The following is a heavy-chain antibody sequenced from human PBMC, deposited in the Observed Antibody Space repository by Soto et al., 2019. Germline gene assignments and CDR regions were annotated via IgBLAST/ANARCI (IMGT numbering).Heavy chain of an antibody. Sequence: ASVKVSCTASGGTFSRYTISWVRQAPGQGLEWMGRIIPIFGTANYAQKFQGRVTITADESTSTAYMELSSLRSEDTAVYYCARTPYYYGSGSGYYYYGMDVWGQGTTVTVSS. CDR1: GGTFSRYT. V-gene: IGHV1-69*13. CDR3: ARTPYYYGSGSGYYYYGMDV. D-gene: IGHD3-10*01. CDR2: IIPIFGTA. J-gene: IGHJ6*02.